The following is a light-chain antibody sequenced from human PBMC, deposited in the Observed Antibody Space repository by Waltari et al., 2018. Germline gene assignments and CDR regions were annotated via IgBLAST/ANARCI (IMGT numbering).Light chain of an antibody. CDR3: QNYNSDPWT. Sequence: DFQITQSPSSLSSSVADRTTITSRASQGVDIYLAWYQHKAGKAPELLVYGASTVPSGVPSRFSGSGSGTTFTLTINSLQPEDVATYYCQNYNSDPWTFGQGTRVDIK. CDR2: GAS. V-gene: IGKV1-27*01. CDR1: QGVDIY. J-gene: IGKJ1*01.